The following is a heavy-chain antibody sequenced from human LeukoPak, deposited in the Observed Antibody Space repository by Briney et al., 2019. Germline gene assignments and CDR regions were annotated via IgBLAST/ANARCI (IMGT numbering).Heavy chain of an antibody. J-gene: IGHJ6*03. V-gene: IGHV4-4*07. D-gene: IGHD5-18*01. CDR3: ARGRYSYGPQNYDYMDV. Sequence: SGTLSLTCTVSGVSISSYYWTWIRQSAGKGLEWIGRIYTSGSTYYNPSLKSRVSMSVDTSKNQFSLKLSSVTAADTAVYYCARGRYSYGPQNYDYMDVWGKGTTVTISS. CDR2: IYTSGST. CDR1: GVSISSYY.